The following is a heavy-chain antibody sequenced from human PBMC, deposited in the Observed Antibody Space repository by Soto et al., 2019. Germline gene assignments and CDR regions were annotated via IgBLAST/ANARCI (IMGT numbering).Heavy chain of an antibody. CDR2: ISWNSGSI. CDR3: AKDMRSYQTGGFDY. J-gene: IGHJ4*02. D-gene: IGHD7-27*01. CDR1: GFTFDDYA. Sequence: EVQLVESGGGLVQPGRSLRLSCAASGFTFDDYAMHWVRQAPGKGLEWVSGISWNSGSIGYADSVKGRFTISRDNAKNSLYLQMNSLRAEDTALYYCAKDMRSYQTGGFDYWGQGTLVTVSS. V-gene: IGHV3-9*01.